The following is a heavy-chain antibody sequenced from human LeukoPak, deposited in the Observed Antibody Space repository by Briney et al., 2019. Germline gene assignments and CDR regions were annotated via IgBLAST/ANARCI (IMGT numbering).Heavy chain of an antibody. CDR3: ARGVYIAAAQYGY. Sequence: PSETLSLTCTVSGGSISSYYWSWIRQPPGKGLEWIGYIYYSGTTNYNPSLKGRVTISVDTSKNQFSLKLSSVTAAGTAVYYCARGVYIAAAQYGYWGQGTLVTVSS. CDR2: IYYSGTT. D-gene: IGHD6-13*01. J-gene: IGHJ4*02. V-gene: IGHV4-59*01. CDR1: GGSISSYY.